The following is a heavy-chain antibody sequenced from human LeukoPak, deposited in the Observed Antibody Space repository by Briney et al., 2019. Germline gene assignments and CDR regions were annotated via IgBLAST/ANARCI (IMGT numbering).Heavy chain of an antibody. CDR2: VNPNIGDT. CDR3: ALLFSSTWYRFDS. J-gene: IGHJ4*02. CDR1: GYTLTDYY. Sequence: DSVKASCKASGYTLTDYYMPWVRQAPGQGLEWMGWVNPNIGDTNYVHKFQGRVTMTSDTSISTAYMELSRVSSDDTAVYYCALLFSSTWYRFDSWGQGTLVTVSS. V-gene: IGHV1-2*02. D-gene: IGHD6-13*01.